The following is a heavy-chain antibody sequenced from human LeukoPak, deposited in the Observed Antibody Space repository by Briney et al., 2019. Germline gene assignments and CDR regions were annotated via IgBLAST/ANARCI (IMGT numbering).Heavy chain of an antibody. V-gene: IGHV3-7*01. CDR2: INQDGSHK. CDR3: ARIGYSSSSFDY. D-gene: IGHD6-6*01. Sequence: GGSLRLSCVASGFTFSNYWMSWVRQAPGKGLEWVANINQDGSHKYYVDSVEGRFTISRDNPKNSVHLQVNSLRAEDTAVYYCARIGYSSSSFDYWGQGTLVTVSS. J-gene: IGHJ4*02. CDR1: GFTFSNYW.